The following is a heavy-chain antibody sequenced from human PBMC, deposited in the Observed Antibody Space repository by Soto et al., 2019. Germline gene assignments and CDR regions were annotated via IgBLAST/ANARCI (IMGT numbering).Heavy chain of an antibody. J-gene: IGHJ4*02. D-gene: IGHD3-3*01. CDR1: GYTLTSYY. CDR2: INPSGGST. CDR3: AREEGGYYTQIIDY. Sequence: ASVEVSCQASGYTLTSYYMHWVRQALGQGLEWMGIINPSGGSTSYAQKFQGRVTMTRDTSTSTVYMELSSLRSEDTAVYYCAREEGGYYTQIIDYWGQGTLVTVSS. V-gene: IGHV1-46*01.